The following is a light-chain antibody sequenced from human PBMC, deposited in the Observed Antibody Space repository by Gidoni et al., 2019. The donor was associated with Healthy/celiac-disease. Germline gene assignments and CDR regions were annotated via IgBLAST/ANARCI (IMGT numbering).Light chain of an antibody. V-gene: IGKV3D-20*01. Sequence: EIVLTQSPATLSLSPGERATPSCGASQSVTSGYLAWYQQKPGLAPRLLIYDASSRATGIPDRFSGSGSGTDFTLTISRLEPEDFAVYFCQQYHSSLTFGPGTKVDI. CDR3: QQYHSSLT. CDR2: DAS. CDR1: QSVTSGY. J-gene: IGKJ3*01.